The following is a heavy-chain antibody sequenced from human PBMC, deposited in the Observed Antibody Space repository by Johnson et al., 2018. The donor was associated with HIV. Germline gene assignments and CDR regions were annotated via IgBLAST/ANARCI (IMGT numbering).Heavy chain of an antibody. D-gene: IGHD5-24*01. J-gene: IGHJ3*01. CDR2: ITQDGSEK. V-gene: IGHV3-7*01. Sequence: VQLVESGGGLVQPGGSLRLSCAASGFTFSSYWMSWVRQAPGKGLEWVANITQDGSEKYYADSVKGRFTISRDNSKNTLFLQMSSLRAEDAAVYYCAKDIGDGYNRWGAFDFWGQGTMVTVSS. CDR1: GFTFSSYW. CDR3: AKDIGDGYNRWGAFDF.